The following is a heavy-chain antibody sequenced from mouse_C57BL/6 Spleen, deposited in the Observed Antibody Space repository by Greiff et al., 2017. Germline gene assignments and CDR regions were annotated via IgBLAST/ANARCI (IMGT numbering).Heavy chain of an antibody. J-gene: IGHJ1*03. Sequence: EVKVVESGGGLVKPGGSLKLSCAASGFTFSSYAMSWVRQTPEKRLEWVATISDGGSYTYYPDNVKGRFTISRDNAKNNLYLQMSHLKSEDTAMYYCAREGDYGRYFDVWGTGTTVTVSS. CDR1: GFTFSSYA. CDR3: AREGDYGRYFDV. V-gene: IGHV5-4*01. CDR2: ISDGGSYT. D-gene: IGHD1-1*02.